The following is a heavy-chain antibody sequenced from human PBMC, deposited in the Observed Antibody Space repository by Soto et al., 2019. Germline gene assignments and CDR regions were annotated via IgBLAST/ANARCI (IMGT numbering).Heavy chain of an antibody. Sequence: GGSLRLSCAASGFTFSSYAMHWVRQAPGKGREWVAVIPYDGSNKYSADSVKGRFTSSRANSKNTLYLQMNSLGAEDTAVYYCARDTIFGVVIPFDYWGQGTLVTVSS. V-gene: IGHV3-30-3*01. CDR1: GFTFSSYA. D-gene: IGHD3-3*01. CDR2: IPYDGSNK. CDR3: ARDTIFGVVIPFDY. J-gene: IGHJ4*02.